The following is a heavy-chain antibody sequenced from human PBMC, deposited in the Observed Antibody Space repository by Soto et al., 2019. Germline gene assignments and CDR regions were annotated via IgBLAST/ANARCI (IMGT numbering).Heavy chain of an antibody. J-gene: IGHJ4*02. CDR3: AGTTVTTVGYFDY. D-gene: IGHD4-17*01. V-gene: IGHV3-30*03. CDR2: ISYDGSDT. CDR1: GSTFSRYA. Sequence: QVHVVESGGGVVQPGTSLRLSCAVSGSTFSRYAMHWVRQAPGKGLEWVSVISYDGSDTFYADSVKGRFTISRDNSENTLYLQMNTLRPEDTAIYYCAGTTVTTVGYFDYWGQGTLVTVSS.